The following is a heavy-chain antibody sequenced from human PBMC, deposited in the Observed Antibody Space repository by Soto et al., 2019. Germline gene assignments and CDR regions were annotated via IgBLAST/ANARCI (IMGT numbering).Heavy chain of an antibody. CDR3: ARDVSDYSSGWYYHDF. D-gene: IGHD4-4*01. J-gene: IGHJ4*02. Sequence: ASVKVSCKAYGYTFRSYAMHWVRQAPGQRLEWMGWINAANGNTKYSQKLQGRVTITRDTSATTAYMELSSLRLEDTAVYFCARDVSDYSSGWYYHDFWGQGTLVTVSS. CDR1: GYTFRSYA. V-gene: IGHV1-3*01. CDR2: INAANGNT.